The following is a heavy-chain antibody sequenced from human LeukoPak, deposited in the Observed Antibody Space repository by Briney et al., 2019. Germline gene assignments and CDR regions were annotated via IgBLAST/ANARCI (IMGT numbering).Heavy chain of an antibody. CDR3: ARDYGGSSPFDY. CDR1: GFTFSSYS. D-gene: IGHD4-23*01. V-gene: IGHV3-48*04. J-gene: IGHJ4*02. Sequence: GGSLRLSCAASGFTFSSYSMNWVRQAPGKGLEWVSYISSSGSTIYYADSVKGRFTISRDNAKNSLYLQMDSLRAEDTAVYYCARDYGGSSPFDYWGQGTLVTVSS. CDR2: ISSSGSTI.